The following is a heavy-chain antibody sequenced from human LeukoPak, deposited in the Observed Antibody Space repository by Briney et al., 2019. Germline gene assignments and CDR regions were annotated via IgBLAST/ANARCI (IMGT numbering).Heavy chain of an antibody. CDR1: GFTFSSYA. Sequence: GSLRLSCAASGFTFSSYAMSWIRQPPGKGLEWIGSIYYSGSTYYNPSLKSRVTISVDTSKNQFSLKLSSVTAADTAVYYCARCRVGATLWLYYYYYYYMDVWGKGTTVTVSS. CDR2: IYYSGST. D-gene: IGHD1-26*01. V-gene: IGHV4-38-2*01. CDR3: ARCRVGATLWLYYYYYYYMDV. J-gene: IGHJ6*03.